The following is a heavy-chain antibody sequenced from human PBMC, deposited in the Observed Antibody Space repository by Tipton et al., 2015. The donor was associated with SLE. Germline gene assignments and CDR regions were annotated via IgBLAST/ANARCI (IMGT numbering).Heavy chain of an antibody. CDR3: ARGGVGGYDYLDS. CDR2: SYRSGSA. Sequence: TLSLTCTVSGGSISSDDYYWTWIRQFPGKGLEWIGHSYRSGSANHNPSLNSRLSLSVDKSQNQFSLRLSSVTAADTAVYYCARGGVGGYDYLDSWGQGDLVIVSS. J-gene: IGHJ4*02. V-gene: IGHV4-31*03. CDR1: GGSISSDDYY. D-gene: IGHD5-12*01.